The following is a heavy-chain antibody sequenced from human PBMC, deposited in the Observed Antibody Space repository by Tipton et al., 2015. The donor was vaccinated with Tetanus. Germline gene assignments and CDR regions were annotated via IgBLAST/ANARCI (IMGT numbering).Heavy chain of an antibody. J-gene: IGHJ5*02. D-gene: IGHD6-6*01. V-gene: IGHV3-74*01. CDR2: ISGDGNST. CDR3: ARDRGRSTSSTIWFDP. Sequence: LSLTCAASGFTFDDYGMHWVRQVPGKGLEWVSRISGDGNSTSYAASVKGRFTISRDNAKNTVYLQMNSLRAEDTAVYYCARDRGRSTSSTIWFDPWGQGTLVTVSS. CDR1: GFTFDDYG.